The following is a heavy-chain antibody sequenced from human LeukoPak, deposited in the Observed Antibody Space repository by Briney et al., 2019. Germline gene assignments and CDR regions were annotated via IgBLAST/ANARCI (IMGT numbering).Heavy chain of an antibody. V-gene: IGHV4-4*07. CDR1: GDSIATYF. CDR2: VYDGGRT. J-gene: IGHJ4*02. D-gene: IGHD3-22*01. CDR3: ARKNITMIKGTLFDY. Sequence: KPSETLSLTCTVSGDSIATYFWNWIRQSAGEGLEWIGHVYDGGRTNYNPSLKGRVTISVDTSRNLFSLRLSSVTAADTAVYYCARKNITMIKGTLFDYWGQGILVTVSS.